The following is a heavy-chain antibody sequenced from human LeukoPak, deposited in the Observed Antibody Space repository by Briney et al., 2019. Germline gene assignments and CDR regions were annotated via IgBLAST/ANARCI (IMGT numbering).Heavy chain of an antibody. J-gene: IGHJ4*02. D-gene: IGHD3-9*01. Sequence: SETLSLTCTVSGGSISSYYWSWIRQPPGKGLEWIGYIYYSESTNYNPSLKSRVTISVDTSKNQFSLKLSSVTAADTAVYYCARGSYDILTGYYYYFDYWGQGTLVTVSS. V-gene: IGHV4-59*01. CDR1: GGSISSYY. CDR2: IYYSEST. CDR3: ARGSYDILTGYYYYFDY.